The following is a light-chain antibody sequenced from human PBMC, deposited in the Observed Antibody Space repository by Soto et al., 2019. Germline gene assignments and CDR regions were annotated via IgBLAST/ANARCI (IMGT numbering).Light chain of an antibody. CDR3: QQRSNWPT. CDR2: AAS. CDR1: QTVDSNF. J-gene: IGKJ1*01. Sequence: DIVLTQSPGTLSLSPGERATLSCRASQTVDSNFLAWYQQKPGQAPRLLIYAASTRATGIPARFSGSGSGTDFTLTISSLEPEDFAVYYCQQRSNWPTFGQGTKVDI. V-gene: IGKV3D-20*02.